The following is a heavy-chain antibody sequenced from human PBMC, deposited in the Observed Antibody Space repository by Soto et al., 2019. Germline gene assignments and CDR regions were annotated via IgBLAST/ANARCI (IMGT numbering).Heavy chain of an antibody. V-gene: IGHV1-2*02. J-gene: IGHJ5*02. CDR1: GYTFTGYY. CDR3: ARSEDSSSWYVNWFDP. D-gene: IGHD6-13*01. Sequence: ASVKVSCKASGYTFTGYYMHWVRQAPGQGLEWMGWINPNSGGTNYAQKFQGRVTMTRDTSISTAYMELSRLRSDDTAVYYCARSEDSSSWYVNWFDPWGQGXLVTVSS. CDR2: INPNSGGT.